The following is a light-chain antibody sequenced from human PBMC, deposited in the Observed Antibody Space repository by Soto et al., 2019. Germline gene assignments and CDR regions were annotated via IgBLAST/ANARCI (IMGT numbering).Light chain of an antibody. Sequence: AIQMTQSPSSLSASVGDRVTITCRASQAIRNDLGWYQQKPGKAPNLLIFGASNLQAGVPVRFSASGSGTNFTLAISNQQAEDFASYYYHQDYTYAWTFGQGTKVDIK. CDR2: GAS. CDR1: QAIRND. V-gene: IGKV1-6*01. CDR3: HQDYTYAWT. J-gene: IGKJ1*01.